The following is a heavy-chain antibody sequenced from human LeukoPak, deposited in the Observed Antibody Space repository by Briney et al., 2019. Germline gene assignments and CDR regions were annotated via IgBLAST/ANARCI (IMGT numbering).Heavy chain of an antibody. Sequence: GGSLRLPCAASGFTFSSYIMNWVRQAPGKGLEWVSSISSRSSQIYYADSVKGRFTISRDNAKNSLYLQMNSLRAVDTAVYYCARYSSGFDYWGQGTLVTVSS. J-gene: IGHJ4*02. D-gene: IGHD3-22*01. CDR2: ISSRSSQI. CDR1: GFTFSSYI. CDR3: ARYSSGFDY. V-gene: IGHV3-21*01.